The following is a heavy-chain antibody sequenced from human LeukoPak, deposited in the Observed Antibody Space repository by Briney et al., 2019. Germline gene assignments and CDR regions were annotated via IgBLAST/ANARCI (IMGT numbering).Heavy chain of an antibody. CDR3: ARERADFWSGNQAYNWFDP. J-gene: IGHJ5*02. CDR2: IIPILGIA. V-gene: IGHV1-69*04. CDR1: GGTFSSYT. Sequence: ASVKVSYKASGGTFSSYTISWVRQAPGQGLEWMGRIIPILGIANYAQKFQGRVTITADKSTSTAYMELSSLRSEDTAVYYCARERADFWSGNQAYNWFDPWGQGTLVTVSS. D-gene: IGHD3-3*01.